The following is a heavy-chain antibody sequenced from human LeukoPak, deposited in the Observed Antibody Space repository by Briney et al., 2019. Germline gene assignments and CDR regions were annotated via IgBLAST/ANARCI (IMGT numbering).Heavy chain of an antibody. D-gene: IGHD1-26*01. V-gene: IGHV3-30-3*01. CDR3: ARDRERWFDP. Sequence: GGSLRLSCAASGFTFSSYAMHWVRQAPGKGLEWVAVISYDGSNKYYADSVKGRFTISRDNSTNTLYLQMNSLRAEDTAVYYCARDRERWFDPWGQGTLVTVFS. J-gene: IGHJ5*02. CDR1: GFTFSSYA. CDR2: ISYDGSNK.